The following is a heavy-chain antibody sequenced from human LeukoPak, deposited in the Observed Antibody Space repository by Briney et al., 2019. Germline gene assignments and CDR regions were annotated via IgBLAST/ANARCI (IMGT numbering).Heavy chain of an antibody. CDR2: ISSSGSTI. Sequence: GGSLRLSCAASGFTFSSYEMHWVRQAPGKGLEWVSYISSSGSTIYYADSVKGRFTISRDNAKHSLYLQMNSLRAEDTAVYYCARWGVPIYYYYMDVWGKGTTVTVSS. D-gene: IGHD3-16*01. CDR3: ARWGVPIYYYYMDV. CDR1: GFTFSSYE. J-gene: IGHJ6*03. V-gene: IGHV3-48*03.